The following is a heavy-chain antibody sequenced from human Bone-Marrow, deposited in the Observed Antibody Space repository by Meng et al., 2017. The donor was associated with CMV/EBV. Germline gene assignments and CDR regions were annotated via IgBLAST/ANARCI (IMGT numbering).Heavy chain of an antibody. Sequence: GESLKISCAASGFTFSGSAMHWVRQASGKGLEWVGRIRSKANSYATAYAASVKGRFTISRDDSKNTAYLQMNSLKTEDTAVYYCTRGPEDYWGQGTLVTGSS. V-gene: IGHV3-73*01. CDR3: TRGPEDY. D-gene: IGHD1-14*01. J-gene: IGHJ4*02. CDR1: GFTFSGSA. CDR2: IRSKANSYAT.